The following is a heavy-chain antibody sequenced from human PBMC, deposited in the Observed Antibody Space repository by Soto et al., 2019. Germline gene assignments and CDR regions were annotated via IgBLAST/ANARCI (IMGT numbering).Heavy chain of an antibody. Sequence: GGSLRLSCAASGFTFSSYAMHWVRRAPGKGLEYVSAISSNGGSTYYANSVKGRFTISRDNSKNTLYLQMGSLRAEDMAVYYCARVPPYCRGGSCYDYWGQGT. CDR1: GFTFSSYA. J-gene: IGHJ4*02. D-gene: IGHD2-15*01. V-gene: IGHV3-64*01. CDR2: ISSNGGST. CDR3: ARVPPYCRGGSCYDY.